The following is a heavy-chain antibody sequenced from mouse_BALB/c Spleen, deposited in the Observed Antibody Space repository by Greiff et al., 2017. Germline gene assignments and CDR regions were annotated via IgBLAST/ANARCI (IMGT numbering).Heavy chain of an antibody. J-gene: IGHJ3*01. CDR2: INPGSGGT. CDR3: ARTGFAY. D-gene: IGHD4-1*01. CDR1: GYAFTNYL. V-gene: IGHV1-54*01. Sequence: VQLQQSGAELVRPGTSVKVSCKASGYAFTNYLIEWVKQRPGQGLEWIGVINPGSGGTNYNEKFKGKATLTADKSSSTAYMQLSSLTSDDSAAYFCARTGFAYWGQGTLVTVSA.